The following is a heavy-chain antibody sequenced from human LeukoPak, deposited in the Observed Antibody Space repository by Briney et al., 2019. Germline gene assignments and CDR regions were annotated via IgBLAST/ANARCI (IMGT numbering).Heavy chain of an antibody. Sequence: PSETLSLTCTVSGGSISSSSYYWGWIRQPPGKGLEWIGEINHSGSTNYNPSLKSRVTISVGTSKNQFSLKLSSVTAADTAMYYCGRHRIRDTVAGDYWGQGTLVTVSS. V-gene: IGHV4-39*01. CDR3: GRHRIRDTVAGDY. CDR1: GGSISSSSYY. D-gene: IGHD5-12*01. CDR2: INHSGST. J-gene: IGHJ4*02.